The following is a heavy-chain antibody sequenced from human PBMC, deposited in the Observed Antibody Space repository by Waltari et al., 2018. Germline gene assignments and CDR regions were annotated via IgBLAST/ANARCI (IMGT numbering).Heavy chain of an antibody. CDR3: TRADGMTDLDY. CDR1: GFYFGVFA. J-gene: IGHJ4*02. CDR2: IRSKTYGGAP. V-gene: IGHV3-49*04. Sequence: EVQLAESGGGLVQPGRSMSPPCTASGFYFGVFAMTWVRQVPGKGLEWVGFIRSKTYGGAPEYAASVKGRFTISRDDSKSVAYLQMNSLRTEDTALYYCTRADGMTDLDYWGQGALVTVSS.